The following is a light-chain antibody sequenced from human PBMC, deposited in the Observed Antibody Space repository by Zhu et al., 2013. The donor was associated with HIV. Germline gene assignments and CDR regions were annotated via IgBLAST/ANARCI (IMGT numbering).Light chain of an antibody. CDR1: GSNIGGGYD. CDR2: SNN. Sequence: QSVLTQPASVSGAPGQRVTISCTGSGSNIGGGYDVHWYQHLPGVAPKLLIYSNNRRPSGVPERFSASKSGTSASLAIAGLRAEDEADYYCQSHDTSLSGLYIFGTGTKVTV. J-gene: IGLJ1*01. CDR3: QSHDTSLSGLYI. V-gene: IGLV1-40*01.